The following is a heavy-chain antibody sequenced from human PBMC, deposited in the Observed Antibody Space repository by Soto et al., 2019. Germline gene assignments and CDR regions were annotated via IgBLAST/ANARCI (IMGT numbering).Heavy chain of an antibody. CDR1: GYTFTGYY. V-gene: IGHV1-2*04. CDR2: INPNSGGT. J-gene: IGHJ4*02. CDR3: ARTAYYGSGPNDY. D-gene: IGHD3-10*01. Sequence: GASVKVSCKASGYTFTGYYMHWVRQAPGQGLEWMGWINPNSGGTNYAQKFQGWVTMTRDTSISTAYMELSRLRSDDTAVYYCARTAYYGSGPNDYWGQGTLVTV.